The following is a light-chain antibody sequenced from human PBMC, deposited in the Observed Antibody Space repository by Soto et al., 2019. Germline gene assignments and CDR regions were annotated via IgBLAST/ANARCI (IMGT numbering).Light chain of an antibody. J-gene: IGKJ5*01. CDR1: QSVRTK. CDR2: DAS. CDR3: QQRSNWPPIT. V-gene: IGKV3-11*01. Sequence: DIVMTQSPDTLYVSPGEGATLSCRASQSVRTKLAWYQQKAGQAPRLLIYDASNRATGIPARFSGSGSETDFTLTISSLEPEDSAVYYCQQRSNWPPITFGQGTRLEI.